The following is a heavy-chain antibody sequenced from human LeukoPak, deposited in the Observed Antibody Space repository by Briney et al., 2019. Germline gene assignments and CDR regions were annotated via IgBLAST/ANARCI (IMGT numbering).Heavy chain of an antibody. D-gene: IGHD6-13*01. CDR1: GFTFSSYS. J-gene: IGHJ4*02. CDR3: ARDPEYSSSWYHFDY. CDR2: ISSSSSTI. Sequence: PGGSLRLSCAASGFTFSSYSMNWVRQAPGKGLEWVSYISSSSSTIYYADTVKGRFTISRDNARNSLYLQMNSLRAEDTAVYYCARDPEYSSSWYHFDYWGQGTLVTVSS. V-gene: IGHV3-48*01.